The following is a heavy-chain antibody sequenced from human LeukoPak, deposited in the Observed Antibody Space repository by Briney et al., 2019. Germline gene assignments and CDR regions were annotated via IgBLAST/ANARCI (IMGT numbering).Heavy chain of an antibody. CDR1: GFTFSSYA. D-gene: IGHD3-22*01. J-gene: IGHJ4*02. CDR3: AKAHYDSSGYYLGSNYFDY. CDR2: ISGSGGGT. V-gene: IGHV3-23*01. Sequence: WGSLRLPCAASGFTFSSYAMSWVRQAPGKGLEWVSAISGSGGGTYYADSVKGRFTISRDNSKNTLYLQMNSLRAEDTAVYYCAKAHYDSSGYYLGSNYFDYWGQGTLVTVSS.